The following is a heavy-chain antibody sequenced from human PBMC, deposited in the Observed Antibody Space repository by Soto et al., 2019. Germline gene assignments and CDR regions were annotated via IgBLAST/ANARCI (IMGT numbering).Heavy chain of an antibody. Sequence: ASVKVSCKASGYTFTSYYMNWVRQAPGQGLEWMGIINPSGGSTSYAQKFQGRVTMTRDTSTSTVYMELSSLRSEDTAVYYCARDYDRSGYPRYYFDYWGQGTLVTVSS. CDR2: INPSGGST. CDR1: GYTFTSYY. V-gene: IGHV1-46*01. J-gene: IGHJ4*02. CDR3: ARDYDRSGYPRYYFDY. D-gene: IGHD3-22*01.